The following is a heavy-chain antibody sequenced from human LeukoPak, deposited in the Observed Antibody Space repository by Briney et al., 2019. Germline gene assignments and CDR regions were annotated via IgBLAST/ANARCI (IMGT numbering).Heavy chain of an antibody. Sequence: PSETLSLTCTVSGGSISSYYWSWIRQPPGKGLEWIGYIYYSGSTNYNPSLKSRVTISVDTSKNQFSLKLSSVTAADTAVYYCAGHSSRYYFDYWGQGTLVTVSS. CDR3: AGHSSRYYFDY. J-gene: IGHJ4*02. D-gene: IGHD6-13*01. CDR2: IYYSGST. CDR1: GGSISSYY. V-gene: IGHV4-59*01.